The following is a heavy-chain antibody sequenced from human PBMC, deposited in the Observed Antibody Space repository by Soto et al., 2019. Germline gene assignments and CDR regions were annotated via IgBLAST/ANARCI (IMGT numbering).Heavy chain of an antibody. V-gene: IGHV3-23*01. Sequence: EVQLLESGGGLVQPGGSLRLSCAASGFTFSSYAMSWVRQAPWKGLEWVSAISGSGGSADYVDSVKGRFTISRDNSKNTLYLQMNSLRAEDTAIYYCARASGESYPGSRVFDSWGQGTRVTVSS. J-gene: IGHJ4*02. CDR1: GFTFSSYA. CDR2: ISGSGGSA. D-gene: IGHD3-10*01. CDR3: ARASGESYPGSRVFDS.